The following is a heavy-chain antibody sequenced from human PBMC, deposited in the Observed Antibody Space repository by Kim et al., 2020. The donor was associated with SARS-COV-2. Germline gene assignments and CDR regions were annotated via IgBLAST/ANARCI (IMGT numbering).Heavy chain of an antibody. J-gene: IGHJ4*02. V-gene: IGHV4-39*02. CDR1: GVSIRSNYYY. CDR3: VAGDIDPNTYFWDFSYDF. Sequence: SETLSLTCSVSGVSIRSNYYYWGWVRQPPGQALEWIGSIYHSGNTYFDASFMSRVAISKDASRDRFSLSMTSLTAADTAVYFCVAGDIDPNTYFWDFSYDFWGQGILVAVS. CDR2: IYHSGNT. D-gene: IGHD3-16*01.